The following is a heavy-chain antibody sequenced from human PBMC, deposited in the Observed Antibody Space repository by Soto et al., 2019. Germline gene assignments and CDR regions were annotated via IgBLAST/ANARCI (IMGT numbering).Heavy chain of an antibody. CDR1: GFTFSSHS. Sequence: GGSPRLSCAASGFTFSSHSMNWVRQAPGKGLEWVSYTSSSSSTIYYADSVKGRFTISRDNAKKSLYLQMNSLRAEDTAVYYCARDQGNDYGDYVGYYYYYMDVWGKGTTVTVSS. CDR2: TSSSSSTI. V-gene: IGHV3-48*01. J-gene: IGHJ6*03. D-gene: IGHD4-17*01. CDR3: ARDQGNDYGDYVGYYYYYMDV.